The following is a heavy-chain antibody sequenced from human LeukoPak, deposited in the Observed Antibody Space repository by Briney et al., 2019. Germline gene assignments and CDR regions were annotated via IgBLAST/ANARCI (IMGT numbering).Heavy chain of an antibody. CDR3: AHRDTTMVRVDY. J-gene: IGHJ4*02. V-gene: IGHV3-15*01. D-gene: IGHD4/OR15-4a*01. CDR1: GFTFRDAG. CDR2: IRSKTDGGTT. Sequence: GGSLRLSCAASGFTFRDAGMSWVRQAPGKGLEWVGRIRSKTDGGTTDYAAPVKGRFTISRDDSKNTLYLHMSSLKTEDTAVYFCAHRDTTMVRVDYWGQGTLVTVSS.